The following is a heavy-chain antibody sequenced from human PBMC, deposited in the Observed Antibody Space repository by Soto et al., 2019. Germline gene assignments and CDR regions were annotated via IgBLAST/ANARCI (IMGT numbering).Heavy chain of an antibody. V-gene: IGHV4-34*01. CDR3: ARGNHYYGMDV. Sequence: PSETLSLTCAVYGGSFTDYYWTWIRQPPGKGLEWIGEISHSGATNYNPSLKSRVTISEDTSKNQVSLKVTSVTAVDTAVFYCARGNHYYGMDVWGQGTTVTVSS. CDR1: GGSFTDYY. J-gene: IGHJ6*02. CDR2: ISHSGAT.